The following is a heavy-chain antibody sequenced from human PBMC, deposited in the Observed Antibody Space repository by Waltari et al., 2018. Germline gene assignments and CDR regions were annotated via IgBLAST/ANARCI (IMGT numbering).Heavy chain of an antibody. D-gene: IGHD3-22*01. V-gene: IGHV3-53*01. Sequence: EVQLVESGGGLIQPGGSLRLSCAASGFTVSSNYMSWVRQAPGKGREWVSVIYSGGSTSYADSVKGRFTISRDNSKNTLYLQMNSLRAEDTAVYYCARDIVYYDSSGYHAFDIWGQGTMVTVSS. J-gene: IGHJ3*02. CDR2: IYSGGST. CDR1: GFTVSSNY. CDR3: ARDIVYYDSSGYHAFDI.